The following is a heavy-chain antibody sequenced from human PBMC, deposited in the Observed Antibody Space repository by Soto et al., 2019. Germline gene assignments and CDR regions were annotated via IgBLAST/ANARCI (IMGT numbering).Heavy chain of an antibody. D-gene: IGHD2-15*01. Sequence: PGGSLRLSCAASGFTFDDYAMHWVRQAPGKGLEWVSGISWNSGSIGYADSVKGRFTISRDNAKNSLYLQMNSLRAEDTALYYCAKSVVVAATIDSNGFDPWDQGTLVTVSS. CDR2: ISWNSGSI. V-gene: IGHV3-9*01. CDR3: AKSVVVAATIDSNGFDP. J-gene: IGHJ5*02. CDR1: GFTFDDYA.